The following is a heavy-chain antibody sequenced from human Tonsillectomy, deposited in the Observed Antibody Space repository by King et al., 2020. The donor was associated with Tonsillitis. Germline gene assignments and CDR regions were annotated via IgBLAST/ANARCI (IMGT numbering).Heavy chain of an antibody. CDR3: ARQRRYYYDSSAYQI. J-gene: IGHJ3*02. D-gene: IGHD3-22*01. V-gene: IGHV5-51*01. CDR1: GYSFTSYW. Sequence: QLVQSGAEVKKPGESLKISCKGSGYSFTSYWIGWVRQMPGKGLEWMGIIYPGDSDTRYSPSFQGQVTIPADKSIGTAYLQWSSLKASDTAMYYCARQRRYYYDSSAYQIWGQGTMVTVSS. CDR2: IYPGDSDT.